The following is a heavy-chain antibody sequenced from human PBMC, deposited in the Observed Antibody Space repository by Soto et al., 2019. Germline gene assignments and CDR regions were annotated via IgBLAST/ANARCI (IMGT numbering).Heavy chain of an antibody. CDR2: IRSKTDGGTT. V-gene: IGHV3-15*07. J-gene: IGHJ6*02. Sequence: GGSLRLSCAAPGFTFSNAWMNWVRQAPGKGLERIVRIRSKTDGGTTDYAAPVKGRFTISRDDSKNTLYLQMNSLKTEDTAMYYCTTVSLRYFDWLSYYYGMDVWGQGTTVTVSS. D-gene: IGHD3-9*01. CDR1: GFTFSNAW. CDR3: TTVSLRYFDWLSYYYGMDV.